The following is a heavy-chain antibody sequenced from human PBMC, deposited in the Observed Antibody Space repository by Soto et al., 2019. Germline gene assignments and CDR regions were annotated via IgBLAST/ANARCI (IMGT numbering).Heavy chain of an antibody. V-gene: IGHV4-34*01. D-gene: IGHD3-22*01. CDR3: AVSLVAEVDYYDSSGYY. CDR2: INHSGST. CDR1: GGSFSGYY. Sequence: SETLSLTCAVYGGSFSGYYWSWIRRPPGKGLEWIGEINHSGSTNYNPSLKSRVTISVDTSKNQFSLKLSSVTAADTAVYYCAVSLVAEVDYYDSSGYYWGQGTLVTVSS. J-gene: IGHJ4*02.